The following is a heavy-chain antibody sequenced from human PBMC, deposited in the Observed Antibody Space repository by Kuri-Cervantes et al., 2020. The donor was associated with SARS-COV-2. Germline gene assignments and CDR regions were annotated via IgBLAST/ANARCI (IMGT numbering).Heavy chain of an antibody. V-gene: IGHV3-48*02. D-gene: IGHD2-21*01. CDR3: ARGLHIVVGDYYYGMDV. J-gene: IGHJ6*02. Sequence: GESLKISCSASGFTFSSYSMNWVRQAPGKGLEWVSYISSSSSTIYYADSVKGRFTISRDNAKNSLYLQMNSLRDEDTAVYYCARGLHIVVGDYYYGMDVWGQGTTVTVSS. CDR2: ISSSSSTI. CDR1: GFTFSSYS.